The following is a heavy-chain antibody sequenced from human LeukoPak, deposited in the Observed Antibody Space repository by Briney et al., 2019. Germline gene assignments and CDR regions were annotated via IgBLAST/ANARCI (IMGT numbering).Heavy chain of an antibody. D-gene: IGHD3-10*01. CDR3: ARDFLVRGVIGYFDY. CDR1: GGSISSYY. CDR2: IYYSGSA. V-gene: IGHV4-59*12. Sequence: SETLSLTCTVSGGSISSYYWSWIRQPPGKGLEWIGYIYYSGSANYNPSLKSRVTISVDTSKNQFSLKLSSVTAADTAVYYCARDFLVRGVIGYFDYWGQGTLVTVSS. J-gene: IGHJ4*02.